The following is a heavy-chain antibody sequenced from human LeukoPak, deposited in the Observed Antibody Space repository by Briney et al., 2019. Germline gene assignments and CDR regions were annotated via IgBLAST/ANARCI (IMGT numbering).Heavy chain of an antibody. CDR2: ISGSGAKT. D-gene: IGHD3-3*01. CDR3: AQGDSYYDFLLSV. J-gene: IGHJ3*01. CDR1: GFTFRIYA. V-gene: IGHV3-23*01. Sequence: GGSLRLSCEASGFTFRIYAMTWVRQAPGKGLEWVSAISGSGAKTYYADSVKGRFTISRDNSRNTLYLQMNSLRAEDTAVYYCAQGDSYYDFLLSVWGQGTMVTVSS.